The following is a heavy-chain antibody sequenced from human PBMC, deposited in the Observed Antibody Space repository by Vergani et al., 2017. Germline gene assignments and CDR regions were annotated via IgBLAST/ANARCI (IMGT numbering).Heavy chain of an antibody. J-gene: IGHJ4*02. Sequence: EVQLVESGGGLVKPGGSLRLSCAASGFTFSSYSMNWVRQAPGKGLEWVSSISSSSTYIYYADSVKGRFTISRDNAKNSLYLQMNSLRAEDTAVYYCSSARLLPAAHDYFDYWGQGTLVTVSS. V-gene: IGHV3-21*01. D-gene: IGHD2-2*01. CDR2: ISSSSTYI. CDR3: SSARLLPAAHDYFDY. CDR1: GFTFSSYS.